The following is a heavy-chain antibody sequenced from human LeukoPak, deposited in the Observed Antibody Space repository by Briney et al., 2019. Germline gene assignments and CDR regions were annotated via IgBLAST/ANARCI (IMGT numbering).Heavy chain of an antibody. V-gene: IGHV4-34*01. D-gene: IGHD2-21*02. CDR1: GGSFSGYY. Sequence: PSETLPLTCAVYGGSFSGYYWSWIRQPPGKGLEGVGEINQSGSTNYNPSLKSRVPISVDTSQNQFSLKLSSVLPEDTAVYYCAILMIVVVTAQYFDYWGQGTLVTVSS. CDR3: AILMIVVVTAQYFDY. CDR2: INQSGST. J-gene: IGHJ4*02.